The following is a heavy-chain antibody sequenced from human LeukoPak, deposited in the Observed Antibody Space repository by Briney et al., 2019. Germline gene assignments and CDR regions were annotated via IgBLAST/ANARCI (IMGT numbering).Heavy chain of an antibody. CDR2: INGSDGST. D-gene: IGHD3-3*01. V-gene: IGHV3-23*01. CDR3: AKGNLEWVLYTHESGAFDI. J-gene: IGHJ3*02. CDR1: GLTHSIYA. Sequence: GGSLRLYCAASGLTHSIYAMSWVRQATGKGLEWVSAINGSDGSTYYTDSVKGRFTISRDNSKNTVYLQMNSLRAGDTAVYYCAKGNLEWVLYTHESGAFDIWGQGKMVTVSS.